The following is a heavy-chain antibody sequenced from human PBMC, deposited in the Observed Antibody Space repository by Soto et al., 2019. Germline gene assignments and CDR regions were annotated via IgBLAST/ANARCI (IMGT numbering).Heavy chain of an antibody. Sequence: GGSLRLSCAASGFTFSGYGMHWVRQAPGKGLEWVAVISYDGSNKYYADSVKGRFTISRDNSKNTLYLQMNSLRAEDTAVYYCAKXSYDILTGYRSPNWFDPWGQGTLVTVSS. CDR3: AKXSYDILTGYRSPNWFDP. V-gene: IGHV3-30*18. D-gene: IGHD3-9*01. J-gene: IGHJ5*02. CDR2: ISYDGSNK. CDR1: GFTFSGYG.